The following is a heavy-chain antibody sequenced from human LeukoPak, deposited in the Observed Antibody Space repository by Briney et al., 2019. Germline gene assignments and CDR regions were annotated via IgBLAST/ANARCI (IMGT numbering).Heavy chain of an antibody. CDR2: IYHSGST. D-gene: IGHD5-18*01. Sequence: SETLSLTCTVSGYSISSGYYWGWIRPPPGKGLEWIGSIYHSGSTYYNPSLKSRVTISVDTSKNQFSLKLSSVTAADTAVYYCARGWLPHYFDYWGQGTLVTVSS. CDR1: GYSISSGYY. J-gene: IGHJ4*02. CDR3: ARGWLPHYFDY. V-gene: IGHV4-38-2*02.